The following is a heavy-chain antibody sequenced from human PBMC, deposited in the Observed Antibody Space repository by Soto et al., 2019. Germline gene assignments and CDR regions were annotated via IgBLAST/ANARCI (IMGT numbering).Heavy chain of an antibody. CDR1: GFTFSSYA. Sequence: EVPLLESGGGLVQPGGSLRVSCAASGFTFSSYAMSWVRQAPGKGLEWVSAISGSGGSTWYADSVKGRFTISRDNSKSTLYLQMNRLRTEDTAVYYCAKGSEEVWFGETWVDPWGQGTLVTVSS. D-gene: IGHD3-10*01. J-gene: IGHJ5*02. CDR3: AKGSEEVWFGETWVDP. CDR2: ISGSGGST. V-gene: IGHV3-23*01.